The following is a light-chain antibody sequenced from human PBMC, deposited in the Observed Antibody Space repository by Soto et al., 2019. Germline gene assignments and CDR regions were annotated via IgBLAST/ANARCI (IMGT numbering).Light chain of an antibody. CDR2: SAS. V-gene: IGKV1-27*01. CDR1: QGIGNS. J-gene: IGKJ5*01. CDR3: QKYNTVPSP. Sequence: DIQMTQSPPSLSASVGDRVTITCRASQGIGNSLAWYQQKPGTVPKLLIYSASTLQSGVPSRFSGSGSGTDFTLTISRLQPEDVAEYYCQKYNTVPSPVGQGPRLEIK.